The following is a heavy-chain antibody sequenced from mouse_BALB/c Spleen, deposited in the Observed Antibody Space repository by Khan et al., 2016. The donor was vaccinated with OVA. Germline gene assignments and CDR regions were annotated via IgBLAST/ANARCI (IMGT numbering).Heavy chain of an antibody. J-gene: IGHJ3*01. CDR2: ILPGSGRN. CDR3: ARGIYCGSSAWFGY. CDR1: GYTFSSNW. V-gene: IGHV1-9*01. D-gene: IGHD1-1*01. Sequence: QVPVKQSGAELMKPGASVKISCKATGYTFSSNWIEWVKQRPGHGLEWIGEILPGSGRNNYNEKFKGKATFTADTSSNTAYKQLSNRTSDDSAVYYCARGIYCGSSAWFGYWGQGTLVTVSA.